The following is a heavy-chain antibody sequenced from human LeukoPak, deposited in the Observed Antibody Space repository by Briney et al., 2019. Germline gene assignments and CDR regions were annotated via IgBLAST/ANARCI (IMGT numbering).Heavy chain of an antibody. V-gene: IGHV4-59*01. CDR1: GVSISSYY. Sequence: KASESVSLTCTVSGVSISSYYWSWIRQPPGKGLEWIGYIYYSGSTNYNPSLKSRVTISVDTSKNQFSLKLSSVTAADTAVYYCARGAGAAAKLGWFDPWGQGTLVTVSS. J-gene: IGHJ5*02. CDR3: ARGAGAAAKLGWFDP. D-gene: IGHD2-2*01. CDR2: IYYSGST.